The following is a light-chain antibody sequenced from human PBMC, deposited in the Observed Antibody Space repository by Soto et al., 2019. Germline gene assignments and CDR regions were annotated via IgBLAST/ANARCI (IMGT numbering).Light chain of an antibody. CDR2: GAS. CDR3: QQYNKWPLT. CDR1: QSVSSN. V-gene: IGKV3-15*01. Sequence: EIVMTQSPATLSVSPGERATLSCRASQSVSSNLAWYQQKPGQALRLLIYGASTRASGIPARFSGSGSGTEFALTIGSLQSEDFAVYYCQQYNKWPLTFGPGTKVDIK. J-gene: IGKJ3*01.